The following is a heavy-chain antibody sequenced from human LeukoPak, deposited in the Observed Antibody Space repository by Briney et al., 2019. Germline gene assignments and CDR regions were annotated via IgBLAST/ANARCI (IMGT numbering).Heavy chain of an antibody. CDR3: ARDPDGGPDY. Sequence: SETLSLTCAVSGYSISSGYDWGWIRQPPGKGLEWIGSIYHSGSTYYNPSLKSRVTISVDTSKNQFSLKLSSVTAADTAVYYCARDPDGGPDYWGQGTLVTVSS. V-gene: IGHV4-38-2*02. J-gene: IGHJ4*02. D-gene: IGHD3-16*01. CDR2: IYHSGST. CDR1: GYSISSGYD.